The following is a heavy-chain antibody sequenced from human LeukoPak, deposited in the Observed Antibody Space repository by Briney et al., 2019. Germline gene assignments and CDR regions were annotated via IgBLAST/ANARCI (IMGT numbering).Heavy chain of an antibody. V-gene: IGHV3-30*03. Sequence: GGSLRLSCAASGFTFRSYGMHWARQAPGKGLEWVAVISSDGSSKNYTDSMKGQFTISRDNSKNTLFLQMNNLRAEDTAVYYCARDSPRLSGWLGHFGYWGQGTLVTVSS. D-gene: IGHD6-19*01. J-gene: IGHJ4*02. CDR1: GFTFRSYG. CDR3: ARDSPRLSGWLGHFGY. CDR2: ISSDGSSK.